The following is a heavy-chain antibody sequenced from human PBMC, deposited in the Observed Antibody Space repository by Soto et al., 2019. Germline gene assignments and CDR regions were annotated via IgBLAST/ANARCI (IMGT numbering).Heavy chain of an antibody. J-gene: IGHJ4*02. D-gene: IGHD3-22*01. CDR1: GFIFSSDA. CDR3: ARSKYYYDTSEYLDY. V-gene: IGHV3-30-3*01. CDR2: ISYHGNDK. Sequence: QVQLVESGGGVVQPGRSLRLSCAASGFIFSSDAMHWVRQAPGKGLEWVAVISYHGNDKYYADSVKGRFTISRDNSKNTLYLQMNSLRAEDTAVYFCARSKYYYDTSEYLDYWGQGTLVTVSS.